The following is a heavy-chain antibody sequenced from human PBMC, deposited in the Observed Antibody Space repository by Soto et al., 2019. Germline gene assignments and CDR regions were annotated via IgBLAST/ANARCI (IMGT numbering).Heavy chain of an antibody. CDR3: ARDLSEYYYDSSGYYLGFVY. D-gene: IGHD3-22*01. J-gene: IGHJ4*02. V-gene: IGHV1-18*01. Sequence: ASVKVSCKASGYTFTNYGISWVLQAPLQGLDWMGWISAYNGNTNYAQKLQGRVTMTTDTSTSTAYMELRSLRSDDTAVYYCARDLSEYYYDSSGYYLGFVYWGQGTLVTVSS. CDR2: ISAYNGNT. CDR1: GYTFTNYG.